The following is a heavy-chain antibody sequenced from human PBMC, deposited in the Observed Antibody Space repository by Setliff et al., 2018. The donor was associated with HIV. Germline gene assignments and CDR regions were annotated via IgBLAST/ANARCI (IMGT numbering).Heavy chain of an antibody. J-gene: IGHJ6*03. D-gene: IGHD3-22*01. V-gene: IGHV1-69*13. CDR1: GGTFSSYV. CDR3: ARGRNYDSSGYGDYYYYMDV. CDR2: IIPIFGIA. Sequence: SVKVSCKASGGTFSSYVISWVRQAPGQGLEWMGGIIPIFGIANYAQKFQGRVTVTADESTSTAYMQLSSLRSDDTAVYYCARGRNYDSSGYGDYYYYMDVWGKGTTVTVSS.